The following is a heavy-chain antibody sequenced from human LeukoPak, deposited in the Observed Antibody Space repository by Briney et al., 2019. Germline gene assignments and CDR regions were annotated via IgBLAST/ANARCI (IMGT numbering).Heavy chain of an antibody. CDR1: GFTFSSYS. D-gene: IGHD6-13*01. Sequence: RGSLRLSCAASGFTFSSYSMNWVRQAPGKGLEWVSYISSSSSTIYYADSVKGRFTISRDNAKNSLYLQMNSLRAEDTAVYYCASMGGIAAAGTSFDYWGQGTLVTVSS. CDR3: ASMGGIAAAGTSFDY. V-gene: IGHV3-48*01. J-gene: IGHJ4*02. CDR2: ISSSSSTI.